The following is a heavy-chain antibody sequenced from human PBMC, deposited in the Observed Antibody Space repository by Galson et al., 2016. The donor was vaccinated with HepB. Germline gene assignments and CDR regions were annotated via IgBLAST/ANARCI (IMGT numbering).Heavy chain of an antibody. CDR1: GFTFSTYG. CDR3: ASDPRQWQRGYNYGFEY. V-gene: IGHV3-30*03. Sequence: SLRLSCAASGFTFSTYGMHWVRQAPGKGLEWVAVISYDGDTKYHADSVKGLFTISRDNSKNTLYLQMHRLRFEDTAVYYCASDPRQWQRGYNYGFEYWGQGTLVTVSS. CDR2: ISYDGDTK. D-gene: IGHD5-18*01. J-gene: IGHJ4*02.